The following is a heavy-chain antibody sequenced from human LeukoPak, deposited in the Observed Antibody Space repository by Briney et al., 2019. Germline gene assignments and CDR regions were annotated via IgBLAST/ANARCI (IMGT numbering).Heavy chain of an antibody. V-gene: IGHV4-59*01. CDR2: IYDSGST. D-gene: IGHD6-13*01. Sequence: PSETLSLTCTVSGGSISSYYWSWIRQPPGKGLEWIGYIYDSGSTNYNPSLKSRVTISVDTSKNQFSLKLSSVTAADTAVYYCARVPLNSSSWYPRSWGQGTLVTVSS. CDR1: GGSISSYY. J-gene: IGHJ5*02. CDR3: ARVPLNSSSWYPRS.